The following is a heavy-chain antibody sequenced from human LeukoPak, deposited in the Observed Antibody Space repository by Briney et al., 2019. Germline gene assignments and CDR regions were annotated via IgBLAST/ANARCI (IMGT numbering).Heavy chain of an antibody. V-gene: IGHV3-74*01. CDR1: GFTFSSYW. Sequence: GGSLRLSCAASGFTFSSYWMHWVRQAPGKGLVWVSRINSDGSSTSYADSVKGRFTISRDNAKNTLYLQMNSLRAEDTAVYYCARSSKGAYYDFWSGYCTGTYYFDYWGQGTLVTVSS. J-gene: IGHJ4*02. CDR2: INSDGSST. D-gene: IGHD3-3*01. CDR3: ARSSKGAYYDFWSGYCTGTYYFDY.